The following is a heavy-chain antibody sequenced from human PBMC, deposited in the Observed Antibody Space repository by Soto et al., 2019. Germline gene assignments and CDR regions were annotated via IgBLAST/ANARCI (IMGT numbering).Heavy chain of an antibody. CDR2: IIPIFGTA. CDR1: GGTFSSYA. D-gene: IGHD6-13*01. Sequence: SVKVSCKASGGTFSSYAISWVRQAAGQGLEWMGGIIPIFGTANYAQKFQGRVTITADESTSTAYMELSSLRSEDTAVYYCASYTAAGMLWFDPWGQGTLVTVSS. J-gene: IGHJ5*02. CDR3: ASYTAAGMLWFDP. V-gene: IGHV1-69*13.